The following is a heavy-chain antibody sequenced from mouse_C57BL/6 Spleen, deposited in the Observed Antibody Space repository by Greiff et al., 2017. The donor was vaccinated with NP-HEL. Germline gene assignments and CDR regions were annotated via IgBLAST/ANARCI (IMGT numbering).Heavy chain of an antibody. Sequence: QVQLQQSGAELVKPGASVKISCKASGYAFSSYWMNWVKQRPGKGLEWIGQIYPGDGDTNYNGKFKGKATLTADKSSSTAYMQLSSLTSEDSAVYFCARGRAYDPEFAYWGLGTLVTVSA. V-gene: IGHV1-80*01. J-gene: IGHJ3*01. CDR3: ARGRAYDPEFAY. CDR1: GYAFSSYW. CDR2: IYPGDGDT. D-gene: IGHD2-3*01.